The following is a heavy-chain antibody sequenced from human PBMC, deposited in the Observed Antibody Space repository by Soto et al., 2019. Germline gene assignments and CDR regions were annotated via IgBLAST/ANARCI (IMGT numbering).Heavy chain of an antibody. D-gene: IGHD3-3*01. CDR3: ARGWTRGSYDFWTDDAFDI. CDR1: GFTFSSYS. J-gene: IGHJ3*02. Sequence: GGSLRLSCAASGFTFSSYSMNWVRQAPGKGLEWVSSISSSSSYIYYADSVKGRFTISRDNAKNSLYLQMNSLRAEDTAVYYCARGWTRGSYDFWTDDAFDIWGQGTMVTVSS. CDR2: ISSSSSYI. V-gene: IGHV3-21*01.